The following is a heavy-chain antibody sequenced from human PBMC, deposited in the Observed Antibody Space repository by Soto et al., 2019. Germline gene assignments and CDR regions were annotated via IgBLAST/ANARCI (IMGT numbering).Heavy chain of an antibody. Sequence: QVQLVQSGAEVKKLGSSVKVSCKTSGGTFSISVIIWVRQAPGQGLEWMGGIIPISGSPNYAQEFQGRVTIIADDSTSTAYMELSSLRSEDTAVYYCATFARCSWSGFTAYWGQGTMVTVSS. CDR3: ATFARCSWSGFTAY. CDR2: IIPISGSP. CDR1: GGTFSISV. D-gene: IGHD3-3*01. V-gene: IGHV1-69*12. J-gene: IGHJ4*02.